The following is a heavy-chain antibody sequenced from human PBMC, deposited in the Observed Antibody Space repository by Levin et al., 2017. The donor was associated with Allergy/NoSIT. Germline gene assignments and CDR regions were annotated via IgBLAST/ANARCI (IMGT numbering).Heavy chain of an antibody. CDR2: INPNSGGT. CDR3: ARGPYGSGSYYNGGMDV. D-gene: IGHD3-10*01. J-gene: IGHJ6*02. V-gene: IGHV1-2*04. CDR1: GYTFTGYY. Sequence: GESLKISCKASGYTFTGYYMHWVRQAPGQGLEWMGWINPNSGGTNYAQKFQGWVTMTRDTSISTAYMELSRLRSDDTAVYYCARGPYGSGSYYNGGMDVWGQGTTVTVSS.